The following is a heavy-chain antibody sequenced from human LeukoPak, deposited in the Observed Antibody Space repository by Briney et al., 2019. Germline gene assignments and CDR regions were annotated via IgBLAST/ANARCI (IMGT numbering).Heavy chain of an antibody. J-gene: IGHJ4*02. CDR1: GYTFTSYY. CDR3: ARAPWDFWSGHIDC. Sequence: ASVKVSRKASGYTFTSYYMHGVRQAAGQGREWMGIINPSGGSTSYAQKFQGRVTMTRDTPTSTVYMELSSLRSEDTAVYYCARAPWDFWSGHIDCWGQGTLVTVSS. V-gene: IGHV1-46*01. CDR2: INPSGGST. D-gene: IGHD3-3*01.